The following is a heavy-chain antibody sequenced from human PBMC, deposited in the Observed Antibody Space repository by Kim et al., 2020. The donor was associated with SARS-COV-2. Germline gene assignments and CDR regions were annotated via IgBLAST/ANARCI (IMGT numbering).Heavy chain of an antibody. V-gene: IGHV1-69*06. CDR3: ASAGYNGYFFDS. D-gene: IGHD5-12*01. J-gene: IGHJ4*02. Sequence: PTYTQRCRGRLTITADRSTGTAYMDLSSLRSGDTAVYFCASAGYNGYFFDSWGQGTLVTVSS. CDR2: P.